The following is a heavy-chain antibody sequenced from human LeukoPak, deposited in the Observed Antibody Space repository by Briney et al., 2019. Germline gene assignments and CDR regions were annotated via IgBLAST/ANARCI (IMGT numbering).Heavy chain of an antibody. CDR1: GFTFSSYA. CDR2: ISYDGSNK. V-gene: IGHV3-30*04. Sequence: GGTLRLSCAASGFTFSSYAMHGVRQAPGKGLEWGAVISYDGSNKYYADSVKGRFTISRDNSKNTLYLQMNSLRAEDTAVYYCARASVVAATSGPFDYWGQGTLVTVSS. J-gene: IGHJ4*02. D-gene: IGHD2-15*01. CDR3: ARASVVAATSGPFDY.